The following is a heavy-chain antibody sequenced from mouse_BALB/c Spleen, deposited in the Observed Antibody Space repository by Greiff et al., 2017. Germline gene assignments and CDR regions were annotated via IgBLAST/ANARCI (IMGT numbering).Heavy chain of an antibody. CDR1: GFAFSSYD. J-gene: IGHJ3*01. CDR2: ISSGGGST. D-gene: IGHD2-4*01. V-gene: IGHV5-12-1*01. Sequence: EVKLVESGGDLVKPGGSLKLSCAASGFAFSSYDMSWVRQTPEKRLEWVAYISSGGGSTYYPDTVKGRFTISRDNAKNTLYLQMSSLKSEDTAMYYCAKSTMIGFAYWGQGTLVTVSA. CDR3: AKSTMIGFAY.